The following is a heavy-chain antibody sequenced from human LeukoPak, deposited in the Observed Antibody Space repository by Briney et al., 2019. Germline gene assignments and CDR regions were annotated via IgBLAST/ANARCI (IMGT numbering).Heavy chain of an antibody. D-gene: IGHD6-13*01. CDR1: GFTFSSYA. J-gene: IGHJ4*02. Sequence: PGGSLRLSCAASGFTFSSYAMNWVRQAPGKGLEWVPSISGSGDRTYYADSVNGRFTISRDNSKNTLYLQMNSLRAEDTAIYYCAKGGPYSSSWGGKFDHWGQGTLVTVSS. CDR3: AKGGPYSSSWGGKFDH. V-gene: IGHV3-23*01. CDR2: ISGSGDRT.